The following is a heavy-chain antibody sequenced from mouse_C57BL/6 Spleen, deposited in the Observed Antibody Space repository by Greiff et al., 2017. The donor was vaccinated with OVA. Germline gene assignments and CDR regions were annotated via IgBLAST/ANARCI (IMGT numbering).Heavy chain of an antibody. CDR1: GYSITSGYY. D-gene: IGHD2-4*01. CDR2: ISYDGSN. Sequence: EVKLVESGPGLVKPSQSLSLTCSVTGYSITSGYYWNWIRQFPGNKLEWMGYISYDGSNNYNPSLKNRISITRDTSKNQFFLKLNSVTTEDTATYYCAREDYYDYDNYFDYWGQGTTLTVSS. V-gene: IGHV3-6*01. CDR3: AREDYYDYDNYFDY. J-gene: IGHJ2*01.